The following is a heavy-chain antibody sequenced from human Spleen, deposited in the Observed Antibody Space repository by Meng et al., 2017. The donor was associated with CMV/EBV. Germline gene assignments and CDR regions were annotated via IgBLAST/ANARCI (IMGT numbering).Heavy chain of an antibody. CDR2: IYYSGST. D-gene: IGHD3-22*01. Sequence: QGQLQGSGPGLVKPSQTLSLTCTVSGGSISSGDYYWSWIRQPPGKGLEWIGYIYYSGSTYYNPSLKSRVTISVDTSKNQFSLKLSSVTAADTAVYYCARGGYYDSSGAPRFDYWGQGTLVTVAS. J-gene: IGHJ4*02. V-gene: IGHV4-30-4*08. CDR3: ARGGYYDSSGAPRFDY. CDR1: GGSISSGDYY.